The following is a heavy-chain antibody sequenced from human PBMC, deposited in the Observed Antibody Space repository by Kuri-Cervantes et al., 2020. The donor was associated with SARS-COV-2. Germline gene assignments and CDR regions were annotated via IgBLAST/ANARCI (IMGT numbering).Heavy chain of an antibody. CDR1: GCTFSSYW. V-gene: IGHV3-7*01. D-gene: IGHD3-22*01. J-gene: IGHJ4*02. CDR3: ASEVDYYDEMGY. CDR2: INQDGSDK. Sequence: ESLKISCAASGCTFSSYWMSLVRQAPGKGLEWVSDINQDGSDKYYVDSVKARFTISRDNVKNSLYLQMNRLRAEDTAVSYCASEVDYYDEMGYWGQGTLVTVSS.